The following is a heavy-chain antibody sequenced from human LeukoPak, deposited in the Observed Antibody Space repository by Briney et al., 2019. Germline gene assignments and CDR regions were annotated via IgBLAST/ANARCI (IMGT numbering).Heavy chain of an antibody. CDR2: IRYDGSNK. V-gene: IGHV3-30*02. J-gene: IGHJ4*02. CDR3: AKRSGSSGWLAPYDY. CDR1: GFTFSSYG. Sequence: GGSLRLSCAASGFTFSSYGMHWVRQAPGKGLEWVAFIRYDGSNKYYADSVKGRFTISRDNSKITLYLQMNSLRAEDTAVYYCAKRSGSSGWLAPYDYWGQGTLVTVSS. D-gene: IGHD6-19*01.